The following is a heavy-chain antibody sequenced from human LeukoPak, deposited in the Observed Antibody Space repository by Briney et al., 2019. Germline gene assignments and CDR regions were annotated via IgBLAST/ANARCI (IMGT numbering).Heavy chain of an antibody. CDR3: ARGSIDYYGSGSYSYYYYYMDV. V-gene: IGHV3-7*03. CDR1: GFTFSSYW. D-gene: IGHD3-10*01. J-gene: IGHJ6*03. Sequence: GGSLRLSCAASGFTFSSYWMNWVRQAPGKGLEWVANIKQDGSEKYYVDSVKGRFTISRDNAKNSLYLQMNSLRAEDTAVYYCARGSIDYYGSGSYSYYYYYMDVWGKGTTVTISS. CDR2: IKQDGSEK.